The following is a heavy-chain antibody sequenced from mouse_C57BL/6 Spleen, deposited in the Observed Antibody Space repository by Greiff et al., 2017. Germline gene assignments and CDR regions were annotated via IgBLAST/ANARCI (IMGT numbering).Heavy chain of an antibody. J-gene: IGHJ4*01. CDR1: GYTFTSYT. CDR2: INPSSGYT. V-gene: IGHV1-4*01. CDR3: ARMDDPNSMDY. D-gene: IGHD4-1*02. Sequence: QVQLQQSGAELARPGASVKMSCKASGYTFTSYTMHWVKQRPGQGLEWIGYINPSSGYTKYNQKFKDKATLTADKSSSTAYMQLSSLTSEDSAVYYCARMDDPNSMDYWGQGTSGTVSS.